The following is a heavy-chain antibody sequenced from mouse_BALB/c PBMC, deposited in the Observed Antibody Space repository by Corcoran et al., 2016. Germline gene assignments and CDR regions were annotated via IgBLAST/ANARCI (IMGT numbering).Heavy chain of an antibody. D-gene: IGHD1-1*01. J-gene: IGHJ3*01. CDR1: GYTFTNYG. Sequence: QIQLVQSGPELKKPGETVKISCKASGYTFTNYGMNRVKQAPGKGLKWMGWINTYTGEPTYADDFKGRFAFSLETSASTAYLQINNLKNEDMATYFCAVYYGSSFAYWGQGTLVTVSA. CDR2: INTYTGEP. V-gene: IGHV9-1*02. CDR3: AVYYGSSFAY.